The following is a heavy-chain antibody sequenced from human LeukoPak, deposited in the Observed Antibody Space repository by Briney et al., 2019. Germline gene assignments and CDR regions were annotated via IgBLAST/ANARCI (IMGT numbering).Heavy chain of an antibody. CDR1: GLPIADFA. CDR2: TSGDGVST. J-gene: IGHJ4*02. CDR3: AKESGKFDY. Sequence: GGSLRLSCVASGLPIADFAMHWVRQAPGKGLEWVSLTSGDGVSTFYADSVKGRFSISRDNSKNSLYLEMNSLRTEDAAMYYCAKESGKFDYWGQGTLVAVSS. V-gene: IGHV3-43*02.